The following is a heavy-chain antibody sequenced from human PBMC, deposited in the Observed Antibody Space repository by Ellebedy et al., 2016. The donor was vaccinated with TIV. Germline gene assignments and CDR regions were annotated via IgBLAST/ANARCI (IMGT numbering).Heavy chain of an antibody. CDR3: AKDLGRWLDYFDY. J-gene: IGHJ4*02. CDR2: ISSDGISK. V-gene: IGHV3-30*18. Sequence: GGSLRLSCAASGFTFRSYGMHWVRQAPGKGLEWVAVISSDGISKNYAGSVKGRFTISRDNSKNTLFLQVNSLRPDDTAVYYCAKDLGRWLDYFDYWGQGTLVTVSS. D-gene: IGHD6-19*01. CDR1: GFTFRSYG.